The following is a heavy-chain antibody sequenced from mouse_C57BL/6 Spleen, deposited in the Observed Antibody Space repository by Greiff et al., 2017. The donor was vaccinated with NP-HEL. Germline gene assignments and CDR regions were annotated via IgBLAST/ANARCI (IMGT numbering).Heavy chain of an antibody. CDR1: GFNIKDDY. Sequence: ESGAELVRPGASVKLSCTASGFNIKDDYMHWVKQRPEQGLEWIGWIDPENGDTEYASKFQGKATITADTSSNTAYLQLSSLTSEDTAVYYCTTGSNCDYWGQGTTLTVSS. J-gene: IGHJ2*01. CDR3: TTGSNCDY. V-gene: IGHV14-4*01. CDR2: IDPENGDT. D-gene: IGHD1-1*01.